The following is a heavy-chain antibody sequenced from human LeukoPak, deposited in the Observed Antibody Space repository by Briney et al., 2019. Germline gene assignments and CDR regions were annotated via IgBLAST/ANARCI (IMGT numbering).Heavy chain of an antibody. CDR2: ISGSGGST. CDR3: ANIPYIVVVPADPWDSGGTRTIDI. D-gene: IGHD2-2*01. V-gene: IGHV3-23*01. CDR1: GFTFSSYA. J-gene: IGHJ3*02. Sequence: GGSLRLSCAASGFTFSSYAMSWVRQAPGKGLEWVSAISGSGGSTYYADSVKGRFTISRDNSKNTMYLKMNSLRAEDTAVYYCANIPYIVVVPADPWDSGGTRTIDIWGQGTMVTVSS.